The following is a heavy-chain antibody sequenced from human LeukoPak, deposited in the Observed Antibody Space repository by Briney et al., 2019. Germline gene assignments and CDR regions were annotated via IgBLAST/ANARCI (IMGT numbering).Heavy chain of an antibody. V-gene: IGHV1-69*05. D-gene: IGHD2-2*01. J-gene: IGHJ5*02. Sequence: GASVKVSCKASVCTFSRYAISWVRQAPGQGLAWMGGIIPIFGTANYAQKFQGRVTITTDESTSTAYMELSSLRSEDTAVYYCARSRGVVPAAIWENWFDPWGQGTLVTVSS. CDR2: IIPIFGTA. CDR3: ARSRGVVPAAIWENWFDP. CDR1: VCTFSRYA.